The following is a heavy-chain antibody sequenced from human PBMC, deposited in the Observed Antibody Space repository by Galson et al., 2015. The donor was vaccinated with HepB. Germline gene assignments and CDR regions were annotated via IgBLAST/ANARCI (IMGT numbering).Heavy chain of an antibody. Sequence: SLRLSCAAPGFTFSSYAMSWVRQAPGKGLEWVSAISGSGGSTYYADSVKGRFTISRDNSKNTLYLQMNSLRAEDTAVYYCAKDQDGWELRGNDYWGQGTLVTVSS. J-gene: IGHJ4*02. CDR3: AKDQDGWELRGNDY. CDR2: ISGSGGST. D-gene: IGHD1-26*01. CDR1: GFTFSSYA. V-gene: IGHV3-23*01.